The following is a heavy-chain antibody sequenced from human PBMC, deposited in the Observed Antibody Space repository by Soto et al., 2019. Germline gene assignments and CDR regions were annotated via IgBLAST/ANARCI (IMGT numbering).Heavy chain of an antibody. CDR2: ISSSSSTI. CDR1: GFTFSSYS. CDR3: ARGNPAGYSSGWNYFDY. D-gene: IGHD6-19*01. V-gene: IGHV3-48*02. Sequence: GGSLRLSCAASGFTFSSYSMNWVRQAPGKGLECVSYISSSSSTIYYADSVKGRFTISRDNAKNSLYLQMNSLRDEDTAVYYCARGNPAGYSSGWNYFDYWGQGTLVTVYS. J-gene: IGHJ4*02.